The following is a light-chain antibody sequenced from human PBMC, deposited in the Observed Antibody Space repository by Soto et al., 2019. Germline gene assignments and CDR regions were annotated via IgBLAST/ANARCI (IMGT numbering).Light chain of an antibody. Sequence: EIVMTQSPATLSVSPGERATLSCRASQSVSSNLAWYQQKPGQAPRLLIYGASTRATGIPARFSGSGSGTELTLTISSLQSEYFAVYYCQQYNNWPPLTFGQGTRLEIK. V-gene: IGKV3-15*01. CDR1: QSVSSN. J-gene: IGKJ5*01. CDR3: QQYNNWPPLT. CDR2: GAS.